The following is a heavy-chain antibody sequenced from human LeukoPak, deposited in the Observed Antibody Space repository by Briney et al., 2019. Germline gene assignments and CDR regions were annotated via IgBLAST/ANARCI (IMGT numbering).Heavy chain of an antibody. J-gene: IGHJ4*02. D-gene: IGHD3-10*01. CDR3: ARVDYGSGSYAFDY. CDR2: INHSGST. Sequence: SQTLSLTCTVSGGSISSGGYYWSWIRQPPGKGLEWIGEINHSGSTNYNPSLKSRVTISVDTSKNQFSLKLSSVTAADTAVYYCARVDYGSGSYAFDYWGQGTLVTVSS. V-gene: IGHV4-30-4*08. CDR1: GGSISSGGYY.